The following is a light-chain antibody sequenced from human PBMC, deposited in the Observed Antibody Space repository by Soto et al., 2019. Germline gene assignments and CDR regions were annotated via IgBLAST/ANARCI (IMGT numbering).Light chain of an antibody. V-gene: IGLV2-14*01. CDR2: EVS. J-gene: IGLJ2*01. CDR1: SSDVGDFDC. CDR3: SSSTSSSTLV. Sequence: QSALTQPASVSGSPGQSITISCTGTSSDVGDFDCVSWYQQHPGKAPKLMIYEVSDRPSGVSNRFSGSKSGDTASLTISGLHDEEEADYYCSSSTSSSTLVFGGGTKLTVL.